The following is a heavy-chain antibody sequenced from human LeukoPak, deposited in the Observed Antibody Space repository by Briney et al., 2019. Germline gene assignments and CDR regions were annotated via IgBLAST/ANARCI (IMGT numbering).Heavy chain of an antibody. CDR1: GFTYSSYS. CDR2: ISSSSSYI. J-gene: IGHJ4*02. Sequence: PGGSLRLSCAASGFTYSSYSMNWVRQDPGKGLEWVSSISSSSSYIYYADSVKGRFTISRDNAKNSLYLQMNSLRAEDTAVYYCARIPAATPDYWGQGTLVTFSS. CDR3: ARIPAATPDY. D-gene: IGHD2-2*01. V-gene: IGHV3-21*01.